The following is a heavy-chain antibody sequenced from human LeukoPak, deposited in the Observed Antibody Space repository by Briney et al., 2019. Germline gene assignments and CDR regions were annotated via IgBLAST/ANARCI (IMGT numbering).Heavy chain of an antibody. V-gene: IGHV4-59*01. CDR2: IHYTGST. D-gene: IGHD4-11*01. J-gene: IGHJ4*02. CDR1: GGSMSGYY. Sequence: PSETLSLTCTVSGGSMSGYYWTWIRQPPGKGLEWIAYIHYTGSTNYNPSLKSRVTISVDTSKNQFSLRLTSVTAADTAVYYCARLRGNYFPDYWGQGTLVTVSS. CDR3: ARLRGNYFPDY.